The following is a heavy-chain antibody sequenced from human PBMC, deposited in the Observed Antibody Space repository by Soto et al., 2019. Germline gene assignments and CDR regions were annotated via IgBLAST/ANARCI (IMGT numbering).Heavy chain of an antibody. D-gene: IGHD4-17*01. CDR3: ARLPPVGGYGDYRTRPTY. CDR1: GGSISSSSYY. V-gene: IGHV4-39*01. J-gene: IGHJ4*02. Sequence: QLQLQESGPGLVKPSETLSLTCTVSGGSISSSSYYWGWIRQPPGKGLEWIGSVYYSGSTYYNPSLKSRVTISVDTSKNQFSLKLSSVTAADTAVYYCARLPPVGGYGDYRTRPTYWGQGTLVTVSS. CDR2: VYYSGST.